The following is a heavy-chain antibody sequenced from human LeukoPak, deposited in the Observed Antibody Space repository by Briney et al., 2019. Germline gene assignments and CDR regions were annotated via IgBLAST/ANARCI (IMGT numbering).Heavy chain of an antibody. J-gene: IGHJ4*02. CDR2: ISSSSSYI. V-gene: IGHV3-21*01. CDR1: GFTFSSYS. Sequence: GGSLRLSCAASGFTFSSYSMNWVRQAPGKGLEWVSSISSSSSYIYYADSVKGRFTISRDNAKNSLYLQMNSLRAEDTAVYYCARDLNPNYGDYDGFDYWGQGTLVTVSS. D-gene: IGHD4-17*01. CDR3: ARDLNPNYGDYDGFDY.